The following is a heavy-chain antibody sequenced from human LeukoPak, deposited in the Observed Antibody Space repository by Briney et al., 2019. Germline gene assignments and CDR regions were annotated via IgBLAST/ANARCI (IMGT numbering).Heavy chain of an antibody. CDR3: ARVEGGDYFDY. CDR2: INHSGST. J-gene: IGHJ4*02. V-gene: IGHV4-34*01. Sequence: SETLSLTCAVYGGSFSGYYWSWIRQPPGKGLEWIGEINHSGSTNYNPSLKSRVTISVDRSKNQFSLKLSSVTAADTAVYYCARVEGGDYFDYWGQGTLVTVSS. CDR1: GGSFSGYY. D-gene: IGHD3-16*01.